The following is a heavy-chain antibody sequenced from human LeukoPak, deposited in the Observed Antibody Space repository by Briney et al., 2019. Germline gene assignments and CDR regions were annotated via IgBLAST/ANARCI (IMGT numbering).Heavy chain of an antibody. CDR2: ISGSGGST. CDR3: AKVPGYCSSTSCLVYFDY. J-gene: IGHJ4*02. D-gene: IGHD2-2*01. Sequence: GGSLRLSCAASGFTFSSYAMSWVRQAPGKGLEWVSAISGSGGSTYYADSVKGRFTISRDNSKNTLYLQMNSLRAEDTAVYYCAKVPGYCSSTSCLVYFDYWGQGTLVTVSS. CDR1: GFTFSSYA. V-gene: IGHV3-23*01.